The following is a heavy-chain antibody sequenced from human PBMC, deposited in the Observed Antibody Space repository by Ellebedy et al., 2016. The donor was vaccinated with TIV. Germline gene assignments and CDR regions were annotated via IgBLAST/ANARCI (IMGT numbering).Heavy chain of an antibody. CDR2: ISYDGSNK. J-gene: IGHJ6*02. D-gene: IGHD5-18*01. Sequence: GESLKISCAASGFTFSSYAMHWVRQAQGKGLEWVAVISYDGSNKYYADSVKGRFTISRDNSKNTLYLQMNSLRAEDTAVYYCARDRRQLWLGYYYGMDVWGQGTTVTVSS. V-gene: IGHV3-30-3*01. CDR1: GFTFSSYA. CDR3: ARDRRQLWLGYYYGMDV.